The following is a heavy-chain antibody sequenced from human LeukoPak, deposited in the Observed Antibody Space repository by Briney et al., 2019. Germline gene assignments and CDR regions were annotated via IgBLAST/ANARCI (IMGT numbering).Heavy chain of an antibody. CDR2: INWNGGSS. CDR3: AGGKYDILTGYLVTDAFDI. CDR1: GFTFDEYG. Sequence: GSLRLSCAASGFTFDEYGMNWVRQVPGKGLEWVSTINWNGGSSSYAGSVKGRFTISRDNARNSLYLQMNSLRAEDTAVYYCAGGKYDILTGYLVTDAFDIWGQGTMVTVSS. J-gene: IGHJ3*02. V-gene: IGHV3-20*04. D-gene: IGHD3-9*01.